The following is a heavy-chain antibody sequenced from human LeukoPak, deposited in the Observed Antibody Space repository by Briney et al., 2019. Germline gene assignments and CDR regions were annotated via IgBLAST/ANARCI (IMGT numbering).Heavy chain of an antibody. CDR1: GYTFTGCY. V-gene: IGHV1-69*05. CDR2: IIPIFGTA. D-gene: IGHD4-17*01. CDR3: ARSTDYGDDYLFEFGFDP. Sequence: SVKVSCKASGYTFTGCYMHWVRQAPGQGLEWMGRIIPIFGTANYAQKFQGRVTITTDESTSTAYMELSSLRSEDTAVYYCARSTDYGDDYLFEFGFDPWGQGTLVTVPS. J-gene: IGHJ5*02.